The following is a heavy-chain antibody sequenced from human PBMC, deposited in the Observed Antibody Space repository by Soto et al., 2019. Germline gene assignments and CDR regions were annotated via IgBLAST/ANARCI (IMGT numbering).Heavy chain of an antibody. V-gene: IGHV3-7*05. CDR2: INQDGSAK. CDR1: GFTFSDYY. D-gene: IGHD1-1*01. Sequence: EEQLVESGGGLVQPGGSLRLSCAASGFTFSDYYMSWVRQAPGKGLEWVAKINQDGSAKSYVDSVRGRFTISRDNGKNSLSLQMESLRADDTAVYYCARWNGGFDPWGQGTLVTVSS. J-gene: IGHJ5*02. CDR3: ARWNGGFDP.